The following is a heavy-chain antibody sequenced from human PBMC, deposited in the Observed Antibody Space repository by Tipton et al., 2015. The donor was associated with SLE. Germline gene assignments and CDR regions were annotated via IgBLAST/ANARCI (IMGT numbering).Heavy chain of an antibody. CDR3: AKDAIERNGVFDAFDI. Sequence: SLRLSCAASGSIFIEYAMTWVRQTPGKGLEWVPHISGPGVDTSTADPVKAHFTISRENSKSTLYLQMNNLRPEDTAVYYCAKDAIERNGVFDAFDIWGQGAMVTVSS. D-gene: IGHD3-3*01. V-gene: IGHV3-23*01. J-gene: IGHJ3*02. CDR1: GSIFIEYA. CDR2: ISGPGVDT.